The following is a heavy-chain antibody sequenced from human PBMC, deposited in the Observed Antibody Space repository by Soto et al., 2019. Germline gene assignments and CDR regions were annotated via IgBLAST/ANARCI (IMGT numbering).Heavy chain of an antibody. J-gene: IGHJ6*01. D-gene: IGHD3-3*01. V-gene: IGHV1-46*01. CDR2: INPSGGST. CDR3: ARDIGDFWIAANDAYYQYGMDV. Sequence: ASVKVSCKASAYTFTSYYMHLVRHAPGQGREGMGIINPSGGSTRYAQKLQGRVTMTRDTPTSTVYMQLSSLRSEDTAVDYCARDIGDFWIAANDAYYQYGMDVRGQGTTVTVSS. CDR1: AYTFTSYY.